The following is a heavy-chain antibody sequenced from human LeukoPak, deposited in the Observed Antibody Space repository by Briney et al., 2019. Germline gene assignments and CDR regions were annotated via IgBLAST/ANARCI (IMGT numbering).Heavy chain of an antibody. CDR2: ISSSGSTI. V-gene: IGHV3-11*01. J-gene: IGHJ4*02. Sequence: SGGSLRLSCAASGFTFSDYYMSWIRQAPGKGLEWVSYISSSGSTIYYADSVKGRFTISRDNAKNSLYLQMNSLRAEDTAVYYCARKRLYYYDSSGYYDYWGQGTLVNVSS. CDR1: GFTFSDYY. D-gene: IGHD3-22*01. CDR3: ARKRLYYYDSSGYYDY.